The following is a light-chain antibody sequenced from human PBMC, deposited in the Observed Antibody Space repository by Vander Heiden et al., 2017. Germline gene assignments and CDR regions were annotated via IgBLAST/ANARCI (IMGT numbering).Light chain of an antibody. CDR3: SSYVGSNNYV. Sequence: QSALTQPLSASGSPGQSVAISCTGTSSDVADYKYVSWYQQHPGKAPKLMIYEVTKRPSGVPDRFSGSKSGNTASLTVSGLQAEDEADYYCSSYVGSNNYVFGTGTKVTVL. J-gene: IGLJ1*01. CDR2: EVT. CDR1: SSDVADYKY. V-gene: IGLV2-8*01.